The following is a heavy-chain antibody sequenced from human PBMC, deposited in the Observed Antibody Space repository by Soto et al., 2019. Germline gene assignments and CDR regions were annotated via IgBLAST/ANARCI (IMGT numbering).Heavy chain of an antibody. CDR1: GFTFDDYA. CDR3: AKGDDSSGYLFDP. J-gene: IGHJ5*02. D-gene: IGHD3-22*01. CDR2: ISWNSGSI. Sequence: GGSLRLSCAASGFTFDDYAMHWVRQAPGKGLEWVSGISWNSGSIGYADSVKGRFTISRDNAKNSLYLQMNSLRAEDTALSYCAKGDDSSGYLFDPWAQGTMVTVSS. V-gene: IGHV3-9*01.